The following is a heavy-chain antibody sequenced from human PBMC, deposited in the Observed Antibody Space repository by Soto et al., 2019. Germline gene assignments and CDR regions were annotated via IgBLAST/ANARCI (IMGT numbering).Heavy chain of an antibody. J-gene: IGHJ4*02. Sequence: QVQLQESGPGLVKPSETLSLTCTVSGGSISSYYWSWIRQPPGKGLEWIGYIYYSETTNYNPSLKSRVTISVDTSKNQFSLKLSSVTAADTAVYYCARLRGYSYGPLDYWGQGTLVTVSS. D-gene: IGHD5-18*01. CDR3: ARLRGYSYGPLDY. CDR1: GGSISSYY. V-gene: IGHV4-59*08. CDR2: IYYSETT.